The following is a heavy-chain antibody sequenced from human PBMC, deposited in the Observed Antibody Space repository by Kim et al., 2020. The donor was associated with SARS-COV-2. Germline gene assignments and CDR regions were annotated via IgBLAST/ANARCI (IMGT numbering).Heavy chain of an antibody. V-gene: IGHV4-39*01. CDR2: ST. Sequence: STYYNPSLKSRVTISVDTSKNQFSLKLSSVTAADTAVYYCARDFPGYFDYWGQGTLVTVSS. D-gene: IGHD3-10*01. CDR3: ARDFPGYFDY. J-gene: IGHJ4*02.